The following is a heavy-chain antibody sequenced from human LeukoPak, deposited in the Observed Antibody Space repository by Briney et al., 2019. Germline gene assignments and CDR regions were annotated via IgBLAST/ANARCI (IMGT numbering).Heavy chain of an antibody. CDR3: ARGGPYYYDSSAFDI. J-gene: IGHJ3*02. Sequence: SETLSLTCTVSGGSISSGGYYWSWIRQPPGKGLEWIGYISYSGSTNYNPSLKSRVTVSLDTSKNQFSLKLSSVTAADTAVYYCARGGPYYYDSSAFDIWGQGTMVTVSS. V-gene: IGHV4-61*08. CDR2: ISYSGST. D-gene: IGHD3-22*01. CDR1: GGSISSGGYY.